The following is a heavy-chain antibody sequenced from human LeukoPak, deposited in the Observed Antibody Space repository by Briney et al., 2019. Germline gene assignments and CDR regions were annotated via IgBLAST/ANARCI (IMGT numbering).Heavy chain of an antibody. Sequence: SETLSLTCTVSGGSITTNSNYWALIRQPPGKGLQWIGSIFYDGSTYYNPSLRSRVTMSVDTSKNQFSLRLSSVTAADTAVYYCATRINTLFAVITNYPDYWGQGTLVTVSS. J-gene: IGHJ4*02. D-gene: IGHD3-3*01. CDR2: IFYDGST. CDR3: ATRINTLFAVITNYPDY. CDR1: GGSITTNSNY. V-gene: IGHV4-39*01.